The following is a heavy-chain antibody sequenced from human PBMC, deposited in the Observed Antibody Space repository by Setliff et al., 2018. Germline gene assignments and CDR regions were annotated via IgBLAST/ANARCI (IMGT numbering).Heavy chain of an antibody. CDR2: INHRGTT. Sequence: SETLSLTCAVYGGSFSGYYWNWIRQAPGKGLEWIGEINHRGTTGYTPSLKGRVTISVDTSKNLFSLKLSSVTAADTAVYFCARGPRFDYESPTYRRRFDPWGQGTAVTV. J-gene: IGHJ5*02. D-gene: IGHD3-22*01. CDR3: ARGPRFDYESPTYRRRFDP. V-gene: IGHV4-34*01. CDR1: GGSFSGYY.